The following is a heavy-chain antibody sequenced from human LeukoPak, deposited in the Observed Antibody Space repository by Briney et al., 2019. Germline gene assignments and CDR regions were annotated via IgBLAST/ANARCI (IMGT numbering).Heavy chain of an antibody. Sequence: GESLKISCEASGYTFANSWIGWVRQMPGKGLEWMGIIYPGDSDTRYSPSFQGQVTISADKSISTAYLQWSSLKASDTAMYYCARHRGTTVVTIFDYWGQGTLVTVSS. CDR3: ARHRGTTVVTIFDY. J-gene: IGHJ4*02. CDR1: GYTFANSW. V-gene: IGHV5-51*01. CDR2: IYPGDSDT. D-gene: IGHD4-23*01.